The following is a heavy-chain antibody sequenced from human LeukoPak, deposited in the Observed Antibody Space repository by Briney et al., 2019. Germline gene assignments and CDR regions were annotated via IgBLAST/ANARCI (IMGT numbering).Heavy chain of an antibody. CDR2: IYHSGST. V-gene: IGHV4-39*07. CDR3: ARDRGYSYGFDY. Sequence: SETLSLTCTVSGGSISSSSYYWGWIRQPPGKGLEWIGSIYHSGSTYYNPSLKSRVTISVDTSKNQFSLKLSSVTAADTAVYYCARDRGYSYGFDYWGQGTLVTVSS. D-gene: IGHD5-18*01. J-gene: IGHJ4*02. CDR1: GGSISSSSYY.